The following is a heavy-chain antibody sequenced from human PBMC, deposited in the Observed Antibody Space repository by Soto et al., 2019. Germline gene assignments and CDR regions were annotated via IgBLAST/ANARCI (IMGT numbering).Heavy chain of an antibody. Sequence: PSETLSLTCTVSGGSISSGGYYWSWIRQHPGKGLEWIGYINYIGSAYYHPSLKSRVTISVDTSRNQFSLKLTSVTAADTAVYYCASGLVVGPTEYHSRAQRTPVTVSS. CDR1: GGSISSGGYY. CDR2: INYIGSA. D-gene: IGHD1-26*01. V-gene: IGHV4-31*03. CDR3: ASGLVVGPTEYHS. J-gene: IGHJ5*01.